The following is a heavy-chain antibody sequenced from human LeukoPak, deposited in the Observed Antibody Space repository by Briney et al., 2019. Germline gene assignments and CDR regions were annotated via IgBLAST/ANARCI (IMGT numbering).Heavy chain of an antibody. CDR2: ISGSGGST. D-gene: IGHD5-18*01. J-gene: IGHJ4*02. V-gene: IGHV3-23*01. CDR1: GFTFSGYA. CDR3: AKDRRSTAMVMLLWDY. Sequence: PGGSLRLSCAASGFTFSGYAMSWVRQAPGKGLEWVSAISGSGGSTYYADSVKGRFTISRDNSKNTLYLQVNSLRAEDTAVYYCAKDRRSTAMVMLLWDYWGQGTLVTVSS.